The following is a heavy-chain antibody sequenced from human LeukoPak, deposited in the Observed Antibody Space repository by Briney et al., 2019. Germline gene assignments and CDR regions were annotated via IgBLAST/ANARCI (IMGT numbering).Heavy chain of an antibody. J-gene: IGHJ6*02. V-gene: IGHV3-74*01. Sequence: SCAASGFTFSSYWMHWVRQAPGKGLVWVSRINSDGSSTSYADSVKGRFTISRDNAKNTLYLQMNSLRAEDTAVYYCAREGDSYYYGMDVWGQGTTVTVSS. D-gene: IGHD2-21*02. CDR2: INSDGSST. CDR3: AREGDSYYYGMDV. CDR1: GFTFSSYW.